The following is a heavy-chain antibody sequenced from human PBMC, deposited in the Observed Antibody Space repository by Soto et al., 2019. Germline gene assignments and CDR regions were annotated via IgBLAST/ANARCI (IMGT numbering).Heavy chain of an antibody. D-gene: IGHD3-3*01. CDR1: GYTFTGYF. CDR3: ARERKFDFWRKGLDV. Sequence: QVQLVQSEAEVKKPGASVKVSCKASGYTFTGYFVHWVRQAPGQGLEWMGWINPNNGDTNYAQNFQGRITMTRNISRNTAHMELSSLQSEDTAVYYCARERKFDFWRKGLDVWGQGTTVTVSS. CDR2: INPNNGDT. J-gene: IGHJ6*02. V-gene: IGHV1-2*02.